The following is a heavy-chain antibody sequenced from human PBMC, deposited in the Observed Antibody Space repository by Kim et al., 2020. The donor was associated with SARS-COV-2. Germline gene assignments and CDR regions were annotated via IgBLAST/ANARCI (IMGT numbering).Heavy chain of an antibody. V-gene: IGHV4-34*01. Sequence: SETLSLTCAVYGGSFSGYYWSWIRQPPGKGLEWIGEINHSGSTNYNPSLKSRVTISVDTSKNQFSLKLSSVTAADTAVYYCARGGYDFWSGYHWTSNWFDPWGQGTLVTVSS. CDR2: INHSGST. CDR3: ARGGYDFWSGYHWTSNWFDP. D-gene: IGHD3-3*01. J-gene: IGHJ5*02. CDR1: GGSFSGYY.